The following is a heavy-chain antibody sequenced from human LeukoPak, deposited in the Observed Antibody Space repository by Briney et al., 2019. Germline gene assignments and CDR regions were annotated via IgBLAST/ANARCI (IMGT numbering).Heavy chain of an antibody. V-gene: IGHV3-23*01. CDR1: GFTFSNAW. CDR2: ISGSGGST. J-gene: IGHJ3*02. D-gene: IGHD1-26*01. CDR3: AKDHLGDPGTFDI. Sequence: PGGSLRLSCAASGFTFSNAWLSWVRQAPRKGLEWVSAISGSGGSTYYADSVKGRFTISRDNSKNTLYLQMNSLRAEDTAVYYCAKDHLGDPGTFDIWGQGTMVTVSS.